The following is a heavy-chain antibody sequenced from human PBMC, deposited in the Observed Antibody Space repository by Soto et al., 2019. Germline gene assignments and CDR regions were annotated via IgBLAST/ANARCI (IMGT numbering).Heavy chain of an antibody. D-gene: IGHD3-16*01. CDR2: MSDDGSKK. J-gene: IGHJ4*02. CDR3: AKELRETGGYYFDC. CDR1: GFSFSKYG. V-gene: IGHV3-30*18. Sequence: QVQLVESGGGVVQPGRSLRLSCAASGFSFSKYGMHWVRQAPGKGLEWVAEMSDDGSKKYYGDAVKGRFTISRDNSKNTLYLLMDSLRPEDTAMYYCAKELRETGGYYFDCCGQGTLVTVSS.